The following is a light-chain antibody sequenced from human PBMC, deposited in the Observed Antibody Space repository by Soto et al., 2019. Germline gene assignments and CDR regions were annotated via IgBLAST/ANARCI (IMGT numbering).Light chain of an antibody. V-gene: IGLV2-11*01. CDR2: DVD. Sequence: QSVLTQPRSVSGSPGQSVTISCTGTSSDVGGYNYVSWYQQHPGKAPKVMIYDVDKRPSGVPDRFSGSKSGNTASLTISGLQAEDEADYYYSSYAGSNPIPFGGGTKVTVL. CDR1: SSDVGGYNY. CDR3: SSYAGSNPIP. J-gene: IGLJ2*01.